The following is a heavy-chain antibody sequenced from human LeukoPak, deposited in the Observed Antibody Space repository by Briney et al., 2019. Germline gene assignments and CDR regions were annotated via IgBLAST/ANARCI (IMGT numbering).Heavy chain of an antibody. CDR2: IIPIFGTA. V-gene: IGHV1-69*13. J-gene: IGHJ4*02. D-gene: IGHD1-26*01. Sequence: SVKVSCKASGGTFSSYAISWVRQAPGQGLEWMGGIIPIFGTANYAQKFQGRVTITADESTSTAYMELSSLRSEDTAVYYCARDVGRGATSTDYWGQGTLVTVSS. CDR3: ARDVGRGATSTDY. CDR1: GGTFSSYA.